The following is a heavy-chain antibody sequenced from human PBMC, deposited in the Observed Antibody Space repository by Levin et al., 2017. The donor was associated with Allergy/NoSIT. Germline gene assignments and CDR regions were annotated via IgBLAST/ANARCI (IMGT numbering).Heavy chain of an antibody. CDR1: GFTFSSYG. V-gene: IGHV3-33*01. CDR2: IWYDGSNK. CDR3: ARVCGVCYGYYGLDV. Sequence: PGGSLRLSCTASGFTFSSYGMHWVRQAPGKGLEWVAVIWYDGSNKYYADSVKGRFTISRDNSKNTLYLQMNSLRAEDTAVYYCARVCGVCYGYYGLDVWGQGTTVTVSS. J-gene: IGHJ6*02. D-gene: IGHD2-8*02.